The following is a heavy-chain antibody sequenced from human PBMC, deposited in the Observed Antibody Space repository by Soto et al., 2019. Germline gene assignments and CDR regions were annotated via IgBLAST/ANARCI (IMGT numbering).Heavy chain of an antibody. CDR1: GGSVSSFPSY. Sequence: PSETLSLTCTVSGGSVSSFPSYWSWIRHHPGKGLEWIGTIFNTWNAQYNPSLKSRVTISVDTSNNQFSLELTSVTAADTAVYYCARGVAATPLSGSSWFDPWGQGAQVTVSS. D-gene: IGHD3-10*01. J-gene: IGHJ5*02. CDR3: ARGVAATPLSGSSWFDP. V-gene: IGHV4-31*03. CDR2: IFNTWNA.